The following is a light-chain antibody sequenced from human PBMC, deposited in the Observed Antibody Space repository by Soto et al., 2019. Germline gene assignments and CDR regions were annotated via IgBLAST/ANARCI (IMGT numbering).Light chain of an antibody. V-gene: IGKV1-9*01. J-gene: IGKJ1*01. CDR1: QGISSY. CDR2: AAS. CDR3: QQLNSHPRT. Sequence: IQLTQSPSSLSASVGDRVTITCRASQGISSYLAWYQQKPGKAPKLLIYAASTLQSGVPSRFSGSASGTDFTLTISSLQPEDFATYYCQQLNSHPRTFGQGTKVEIK.